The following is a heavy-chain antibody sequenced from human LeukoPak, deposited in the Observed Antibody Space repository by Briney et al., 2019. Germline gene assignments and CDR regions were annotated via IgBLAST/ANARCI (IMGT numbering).Heavy chain of an antibody. CDR1: GFTFSSYS. CDR2: ISSSSSYI. D-gene: IGHD3-22*01. V-gene: IGHV3-21*01. CDR3: ARDLGSYYYDSSGYHNY. Sequence: GGSLRLSCAASGFTFSSYSMNWVRQAPGKGLEWVSSISSSSSYIYYADSVKGRFTISRDNAKNSLYLQMNSLRAEDTAVYYCARDLGSYYYDSSGYHNYWGQGTLVTVSS. J-gene: IGHJ4*02.